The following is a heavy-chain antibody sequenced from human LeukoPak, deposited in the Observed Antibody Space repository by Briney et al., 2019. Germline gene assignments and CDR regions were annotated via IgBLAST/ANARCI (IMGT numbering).Heavy chain of an antibody. CDR1: GFTFSSYE. CDR2: ISSSGSTI. J-gene: IGHJ4*02. V-gene: IGHV3-48*03. Sequence: PGGSLRLSCAASGFTFSSYEMNWVRQAPGKGLEWVSYISSSGSTIYYADSVRGRFTISRDNAKNSLYLQMNSLSAEDTAVYYCARDLDDFLTGNFDYWGQGTLVAVSS. D-gene: IGHD3-9*01. CDR3: ARDLDDFLTGNFDY.